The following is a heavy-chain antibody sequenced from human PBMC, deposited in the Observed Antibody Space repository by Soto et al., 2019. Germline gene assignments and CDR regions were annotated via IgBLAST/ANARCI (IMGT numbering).Heavy chain of an antibody. CDR1: GFTFSTYG. D-gene: IGHD2-2*01. Sequence: GGSLRLSCAASGFTFSTYGMHWVRQAPGKGLEWVAVMWYDGTNEKYADSVKGRFTISRDNSKSTLYLQMNSLRAEDTGVYYCARADCSSSTCPSDLVGATTMDYRGHGTRFTASS. V-gene: IGHV3-33*01. CDR3: ARADCSSSTCPSDLVGATTMDY. CDR2: MWYDGTNE. J-gene: IGHJ4*01.